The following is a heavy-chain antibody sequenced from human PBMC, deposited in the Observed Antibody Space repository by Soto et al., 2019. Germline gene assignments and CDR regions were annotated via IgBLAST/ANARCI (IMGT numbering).Heavy chain of an antibody. CDR3: ARQRTTVVTEAYFDH. Sequence: NPSETLSLTCIVSGESISSSSYYWGWIRHPPGKGLEWIGSIYYSGSTYYNPSFKSRVTISIDTSKNQFSLKISSVTATDTAVYYCARQRTTVVTEAYFDHWGQGALVTVSS. J-gene: IGHJ4*02. CDR2: IYYSGST. D-gene: IGHD2-21*02. V-gene: IGHV4-39*01. CDR1: GESISSSSYY.